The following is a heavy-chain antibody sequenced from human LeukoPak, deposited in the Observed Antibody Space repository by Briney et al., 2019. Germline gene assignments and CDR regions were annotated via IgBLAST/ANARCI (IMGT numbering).Heavy chain of an antibody. Sequence: PSETLSLTSTVSGGSISSSSYYWGWIRQPPGKGLEWIGSIYYSGSTYYNPSLKSRVTISVDTSKNQFSLKLSSVTAADTAVYYCARRNSGNYRDRSYYWFEPWGQGTLVIVSS. V-gene: IGHV4-39*01. D-gene: IGHD1-26*01. CDR2: IYYSGST. CDR3: ARRNSGNYRDRSYYWFEP. J-gene: IGHJ5*02. CDR1: GGSISSSSYY.